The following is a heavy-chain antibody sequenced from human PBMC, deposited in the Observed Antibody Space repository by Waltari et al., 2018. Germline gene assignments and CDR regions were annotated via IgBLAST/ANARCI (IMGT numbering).Heavy chain of an antibody. CDR2: RHFRGST. J-gene: IGHJ3*01. CDR3: ARHSTSLTLDGFDV. Sequence: QLHLQESGPEPVKPSETLSVTCSVSGDSITSSSNYWGWVRQTPGKALEWVGSRHFRGSTSYNPSLQSRVTISLDTSKNQFSLKLRSVAAADTAVYFCARHSTSLTLDGFDVWGHGTMVTVSS. V-gene: IGHV4-39*07. CDR1: GDSITSSSNY.